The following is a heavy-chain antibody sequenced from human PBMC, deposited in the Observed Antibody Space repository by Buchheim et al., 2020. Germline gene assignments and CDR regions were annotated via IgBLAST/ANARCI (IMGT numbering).Heavy chain of an antibody. J-gene: IGHJ4*02. V-gene: IGHV3-21*01. CDR3: ARDFSGWSRDY. CDR1: GFSFSPFG. CDR2: VGSGHHT. Sequence: DVQLVESEGGLVMPGESLTLSCVTSGFSFSPFGMTWVRQAPGKGLGWVATVGSGHHTFYADLVEGRFTVSRDNARSSVYLQLNSLRAEDTAVYFCARDFSGWSRDYWGQGTL. D-gene: IGHD6-19*01.